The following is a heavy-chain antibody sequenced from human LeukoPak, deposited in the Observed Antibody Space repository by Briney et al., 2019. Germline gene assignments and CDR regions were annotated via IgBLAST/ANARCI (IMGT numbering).Heavy chain of an antibody. CDR2: ISGTVNSE. V-gene: IGHV3-23*01. Sequence: GGSLRLSCAGSGLTLSNYAMSWVRQAPGRGLEWVSVISGTVNSEYYADSVKGRFTISRDNSKNTLFLQMNSLRAEDTAVYYRAKNFAAGTEYFQHWGQGTLVTVSS. J-gene: IGHJ1*01. CDR3: AKNFAAGTEYFQH. D-gene: IGHD6-13*01. CDR1: GLTLSNYA.